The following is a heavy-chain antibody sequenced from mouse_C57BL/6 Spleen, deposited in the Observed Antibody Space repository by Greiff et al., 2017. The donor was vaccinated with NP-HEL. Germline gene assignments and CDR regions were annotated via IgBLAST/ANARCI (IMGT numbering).Heavy chain of an antibody. J-gene: IGHJ4*01. CDR3: ARGGKLTTVVATDAMDY. CDR1: GYSFTDYN. V-gene: IGHV1-39*01. D-gene: IGHD1-1*01. CDR2: INPNYGTT. Sequence: QLQQSGPELVKPGASVKISCKASGYSFTDYNMNWVKQSNGKSLEWIGVINPNYGTTSYNQKFKGKATLTVDQSSSTAYMQLNSLTSEDSAVYYCARGGKLTTVVATDAMDYWGQGTSVTVSS.